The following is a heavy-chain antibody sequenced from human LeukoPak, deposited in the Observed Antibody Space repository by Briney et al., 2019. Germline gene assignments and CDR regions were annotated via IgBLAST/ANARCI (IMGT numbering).Heavy chain of an antibody. V-gene: IGHV4-39*01. CDR1: GDSISSSSYY. CDR2: IYYSGST. Sequence: SSETLSLTCTVSGDSISSSSYYWGWIRQTPGKGLEWIGSIYYSGSTYYNPSLMSRVTISVDTSKNQFSLKLNSVTAADTAVYYCARHTNRGRYEDYWGQGTLVTVSS. D-gene: IGHD6-19*01. J-gene: IGHJ4*02. CDR3: ARHTNRGRYEDY.